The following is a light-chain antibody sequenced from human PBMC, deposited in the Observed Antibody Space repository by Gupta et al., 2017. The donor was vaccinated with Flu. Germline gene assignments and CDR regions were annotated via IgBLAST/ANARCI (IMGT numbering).Light chain of an antibody. Sequence: GDRVTITCRASQASINDLGWYQQKPGEAAKLLIYAGSSLQSGGPSRFSSSGAGTDFSPTISSRQPEDFVTYYCLQDYNYPCTFGGGTKVEIK. V-gene: IGKV1-6*01. J-gene: IGKJ4*01. CDR1: QASIND. CDR3: LQDYNYPCT. CDR2: AGS.